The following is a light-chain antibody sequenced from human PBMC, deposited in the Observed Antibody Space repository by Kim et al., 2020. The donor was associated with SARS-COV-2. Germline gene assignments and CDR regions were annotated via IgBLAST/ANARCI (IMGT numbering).Light chain of an antibody. J-gene: IGKJ1*01. V-gene: IGKV1-5*03. Sequence: DIQMTQSPSTLSASVGDRVTITCRASQDITRWKAWFQQRSGEAPRLLIYQASNLESGVPSRFSGSGSGTEFTLTISSLQPDDFATYYCQQSHTLWTFGQGTKVDIK. CDR3: QQSHTLWT. CDR1: QDITRW. CDR2: QAS.